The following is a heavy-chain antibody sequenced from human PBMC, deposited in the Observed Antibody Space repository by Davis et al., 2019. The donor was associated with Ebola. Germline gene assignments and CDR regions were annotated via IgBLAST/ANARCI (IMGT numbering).Heavy chain of an antibody. CDR3: AKRATVKVAGANYYNAMDV. J-gene: IGHJ6*04. V-gene: IGHV3-74*01. D-gene: IGHD6-19*01. CDR1: GFIFSSYW. CDR2: INPDGSFT. Sequence: PGGSLRLSCAASGFIFSSYWMHWVRQAPGKGLVWVSRINPDGSFTDYADSVKGRFSISRDNSKNTLYLQMNSLRAEDTAVFYCAKRATVKVAGANYYNAMDVWGKGTTVTVSS.